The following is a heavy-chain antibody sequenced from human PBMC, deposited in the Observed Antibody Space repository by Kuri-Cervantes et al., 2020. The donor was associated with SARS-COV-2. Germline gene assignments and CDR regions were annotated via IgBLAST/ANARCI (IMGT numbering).Heavy chain of an antibody. CDR2: IIPIFGTA. J-gene: IGHJ6*02. CDR1: GGTFSSYA. V-gene: IGHV1-69*13. D-gene: IGHD3-10*01. CDR3: ARAPLGDYYGSGSYYRYYGMDV. Sequence: SVKVSCRASGGTFSSYAISWVRQAPGQGLEWMGGIIPIFGTANYAQKFQGRVTITADESTSTAYIELSSLRSEDTAVYYCARAPLGDYYGSGSYYRYYGMDVWGQGTTVTVSS.